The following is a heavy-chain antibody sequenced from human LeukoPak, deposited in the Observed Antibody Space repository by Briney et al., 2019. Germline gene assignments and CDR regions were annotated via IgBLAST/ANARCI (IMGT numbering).Heavy chain of an antibody. D-gene: IGHD3-16*01. V-gene: IGHV4-59*11. J-gene: IGHJ6*02. CDR2: IHYSGKA. Sequence: SETLSLTCTVSGGSISGHYWSWVRQPPGEGLEWIGQIHYSGKADYNPSLRSRITISVDTSKNQMSLKVTSVTAADTAVYYCARFGVDYDMDVWGQGTTVTVS. CDR3: ARFGVDYDMDV. CDR1: GGSISGHY.